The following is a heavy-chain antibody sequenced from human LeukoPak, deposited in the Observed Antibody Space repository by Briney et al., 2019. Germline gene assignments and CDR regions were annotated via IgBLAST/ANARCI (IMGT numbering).Heavy chain of an antibody. CDR2: INPNSGGT. CDR1: GYTFTGYY. D-gene: IGHD3-22*01. CDR3: ARVWDYYDSSGYLPEYYFDY. J-gene: IGHJ4*02. V-gene: IGHV1-2*02. Sequence: ASVKVSCKASGYTFTGYYMHWVRQAPGQGLEWIGWINPNSGGTNYAQKFQGRVTMTRDTSISTAYMELSRLRSDDTAVYYCARVWDYYDSSGYLPEYYFDYWGQGTLVTVSS.